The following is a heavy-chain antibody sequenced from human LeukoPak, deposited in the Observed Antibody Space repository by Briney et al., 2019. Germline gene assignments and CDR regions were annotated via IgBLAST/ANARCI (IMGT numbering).Heavy chain of an antibody. CDR3: ARSSEGRYYYDSSGYSYFYYYMDV. J-gene: IGHJ6*03. CDR2: IYYSGST. V-gene: IGHV4-59*01. D-gene: IGHD3-22*01. Sequence: PSETLSLTCTVSGGSISSYYWSWIRQPPAKGLEWLGYIYYSGSTSYNPSLKSRVTISVDTSKNQFSLKLNSVTAADTAVYYCARSSEGRYYYDSSGYSYFYYYMDVWGKGTTVTISS. CDR1: GGSISSYY.